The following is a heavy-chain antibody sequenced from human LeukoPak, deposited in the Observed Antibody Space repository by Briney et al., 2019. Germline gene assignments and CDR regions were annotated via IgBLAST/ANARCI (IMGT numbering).Heavy chain of an antibody. CDR2: IYHIGST. J-gene: IGHJ4*02. Sequence: SETLSLTCTVSGYSLSSGYYWGWIRQPPGKGRGWIGSIYHIGSTYYNPSLKSRVTISVDTSKNQFSLKLSSVTAADTAVYYCARQNYDYVWGSERGYYFDYWGQGTLVTVSS. V-gene: IGHV4-38-2*02. CDR3: ARQNYDYVWGSERGYYFDY. D-gene: IGHD3-16*01. CDR1: GYSLSSGYY.